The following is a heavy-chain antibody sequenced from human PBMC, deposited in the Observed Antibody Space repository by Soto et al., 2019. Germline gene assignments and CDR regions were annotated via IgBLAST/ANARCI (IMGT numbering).Heavy chain of an antibody. V-gene: IGHV3-23*01. Sequence: VQLLESGGGLVLPGGSLRLSCVASGFSFSNYAMTWVRQAPGKGLEWVAIIYGSGDSAYYADSVKGRFTISRDNSKNTLYLQMNSLRAEDTAVYYCARNWNPFYLDYWGQGTLVTVSS. CDR1: GFSFSNYA. D-gene: IGHD1-1*01. CDR2: IYGSGDSA. CDR3: ARNWNPFYLDY. J-gene: IGHJ4*02.